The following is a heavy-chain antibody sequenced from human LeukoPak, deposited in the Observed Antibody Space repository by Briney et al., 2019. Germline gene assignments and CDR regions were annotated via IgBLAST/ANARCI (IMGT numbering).Heavy chain of an antibody. D-gene: IGHD1-26*01. J-gene: IGHJ4*02. CDR2: IYYSGST. V-gene: IGHV4-59*01. CDR1: GGSISSYY. CDR3: ARVGHDSGTYLYYFDY. Sequence: SETLSLTCTVSGGSISSYYLSWIRQSPGKGLEWTGYIYYSGSTNYNPSLKSRVTISVDTSKNQFSLKLSSVTAADTAVYYCARVGHDSGTYLYYFDYWGQGTLVTVSS.